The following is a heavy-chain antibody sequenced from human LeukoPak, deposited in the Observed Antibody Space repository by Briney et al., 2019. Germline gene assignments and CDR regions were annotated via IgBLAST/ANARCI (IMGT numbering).Heavy chain of an antibody. CDR2: IYTSGST. CDR1: GGSISSYY. CDR3: ARTLIAAAGTGLYFDL. V-gene: IGHV4-4*07. J-gene: IGHJ2*01. D-gene: IGHD6-13*01. Sequence: ASETLSLTCTVSGGSISSYYWSWIRQPAGKGLEWIGRIYTSGSTNYNPSLKSRVTMSVDTSKNQFSLKLSSVTAADTAVYYCARTLIAAAGTGLYFDLWGRGTLVTVSS.